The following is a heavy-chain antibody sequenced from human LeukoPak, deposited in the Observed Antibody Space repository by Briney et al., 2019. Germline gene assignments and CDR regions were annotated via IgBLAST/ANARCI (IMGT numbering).Heavy chain of an antibody. CDR1: GASISTIISY. V-gene: IGHV4-39*07. J-gene: IGHJ5*02. Sequence: SETLSLTCTVSGASISTIISYWGWIRQTPGKGLEWIGSIYYSGTTYYNPSLESRVTISIDTSKNQFSVKLTSVTAADTAVYYCARDWGFGDSEDWFDPWGQGTLVTVSS. CDR2: IYYSGTT. D-gene: IGHD3-10*01. CDR3: ARDWGFGDSEDWFDP.